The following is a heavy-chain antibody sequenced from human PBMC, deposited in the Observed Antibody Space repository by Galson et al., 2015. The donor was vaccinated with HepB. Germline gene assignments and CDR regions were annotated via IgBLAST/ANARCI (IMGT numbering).Heavy chain of an antibody. CDR1: GFTFSGST. D-gene: IGHD4-11*01. CDR3: TPRTPSGYTNYGFDP. Sequence: SLRLSCAASGFTFSGSTMHWVRQASGKGLEWVGRIRSKANSYATAYAASVKGRFTFSRDDSKNTAYLQMNSPKTEDTAVYYCTPRTPSGYTNYGFDPWGQGTLVTVSS. V-gene: IGHV3-73*01. CDR2: IRSKANSYAT. J-gene: IGHJ5*02.